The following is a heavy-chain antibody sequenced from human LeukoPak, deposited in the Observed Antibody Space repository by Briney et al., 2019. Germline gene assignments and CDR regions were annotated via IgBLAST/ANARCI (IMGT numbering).Heavy chain of an antibody. V-gene: IGHV1-8*02. CDR3: ARAPVYDFWSGYYTDGPYFDY. Sequence: ASVKVSCKASGYTFTGYYMHWVRQATGQGLEWMGWMNPNSGNTGYTQKFQGRVTMTRNTSISTAYMELSSLRSEDTAVYYCARAPVYDFWSGYYTDGPYFDYWGQGTLVTVSS. J-gene: IGHJ4*02. CDR2: MNPNSGNT. CDR1: GYTFTGYY. D-gene: IGHD3-3*01.